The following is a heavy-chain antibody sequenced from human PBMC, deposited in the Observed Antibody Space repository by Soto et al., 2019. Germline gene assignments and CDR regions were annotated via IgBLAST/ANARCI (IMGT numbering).Heavy chain of an antibody. V-gene: IGHV4-61*01. J-gene: IGHJ5*02. CDR3: ARVGLSGAAAGIIWFDT. CDR2: IYYSGST. CDR1: GGSVSSGSYY. D-gene: IGHD6-13*01. Sequence: SETLSLTCTVSGGSVSSGSYYWSWIRQPPGKGLEWIGYIYYSGSTNYNPSLKSRVTISVDTSKNQFSLKLSSVTAADTAVYYCARVGLSGAAAGIIWFDTWGQGTLFTVSS.